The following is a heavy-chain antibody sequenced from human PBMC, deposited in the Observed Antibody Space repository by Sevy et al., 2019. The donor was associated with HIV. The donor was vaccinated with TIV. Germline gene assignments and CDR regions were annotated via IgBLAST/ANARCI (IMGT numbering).Heavy chain of an antibody. J-gene: IGHJ4*02. CDR1: GFTFSSYS. V-gene: IGHV3-21*01. D-gene: IGHD3-22*01. Sequence: GGYLRLSCAASGFTFSSYSMNWVRQAPGKGLEWVSSISSSSSYIYYADSVKGRFTISRDNAKNSLYLQMNSLRAEDTAVYYCASRMYYYDSSGYYPWYFDYWGQGTLVTVSS. CDR2: ISSSSSYI. CDR3: ASRMYYYDSSGYYPWYFDY.